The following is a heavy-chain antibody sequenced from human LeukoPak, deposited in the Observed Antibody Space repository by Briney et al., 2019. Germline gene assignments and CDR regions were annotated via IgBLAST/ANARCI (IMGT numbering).Heavy chain of an antibody. CDR1: GFSLTTSGMC. Sequence: SGPMLVNPTQTLTLTCTFSGFSLTTSGMCVNWIRQPPGKALEWLARIDWDDDRYYSTSLKTRLTISKDTSKNQVVLTMTNVDPVDTATYYCARVVVPADIEYYFDYWGQGTLVTVSS. V-gene: IGHV2-70*11. CDR2: IDWDDDR. J-gene: IGHJ4*02. D-gene: IGHD2-2*01. CDR3: ARVVVPADIEYYFDY.